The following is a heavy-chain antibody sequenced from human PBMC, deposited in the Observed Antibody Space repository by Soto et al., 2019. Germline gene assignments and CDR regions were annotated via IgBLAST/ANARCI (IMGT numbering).Heavy chain of an antibody. CDR1: GFDFGDYY. J-gene: IGHJ4*02. Sequence: GGSLRLSCTGSGFDFGDYYMSWIRQAPGKGLEWVSYIDSGDGTTYYTDSVKGRFTISRDNAKKTVYLQMSSLRVEDTALYYCVRPYHSSSWFSFDRWGQGTLVTVSS. V-gene: IGHV3-11*01. CDR3: VRPYHSSSWFSFDR. CDR2: IDSGDGTT. D-gene: IGHD6-13*01.